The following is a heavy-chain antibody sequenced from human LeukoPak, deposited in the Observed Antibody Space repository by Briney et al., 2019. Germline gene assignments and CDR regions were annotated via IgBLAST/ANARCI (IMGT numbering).Heavy chain of an antibody. CDR2: IIPIFGTA. J-gene: IGHJ4*02. V-gene: IGHV1-69*05. CDR3: AREGVYYFDY. CDR1: GGTFSSYA. D-gene: IGHD2-8*01. Sequence: GASVKVSCKASGGTFSSYAISWVRQAPGQELEWMGGIIPIFGTANYAQKLQGRVTMTTDTSTSTAYMELRSLRSDDTAVYYCAREGVYYFDYWGQGTLVTVSS.